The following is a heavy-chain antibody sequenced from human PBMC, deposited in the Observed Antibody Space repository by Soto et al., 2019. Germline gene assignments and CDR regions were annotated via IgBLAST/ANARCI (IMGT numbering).Heavy chain of an antibody. V-gene: IGHV6-1*01. CDR1: GDRVSGNIAA. D-gene: IGHD3-16*01. CDR3: AREFTYYVSSESYLDY. J-gene: IGHJ4*02. Sequence: PSQTLSLTCAISGDRVSGNIAAWNWIRQSPSRGLEWQRRTYYRSRWYNDYAVSVKSRITVTPDTSKNQFSLHLNSVTPEDTAVYSCAREFTYYVSSESYLDYWGQGALVTVSS. CDR2: TYYRSRWYN.